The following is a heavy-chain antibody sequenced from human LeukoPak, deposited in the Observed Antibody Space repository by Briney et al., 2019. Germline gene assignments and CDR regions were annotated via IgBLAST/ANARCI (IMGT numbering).Heavy chain of an antibody. J-gene: IGHJ5*02. V-gene: IGHV1-18*01. CDR2: ISAYNGNT. D-gene: IGHD5-12*01. CDR3: ARSSGYDYLTS. CDR1: GYTFTSYG. Sequence: ASVKVPFKASGYTFTSYGISWVRQAPGQGLEWMGWISAYNGNTNYAQKLPARVTMTTDTSTSTAYMELRSLRSDDTAVYYCARSSGYDYLTSWGQGTLVTVSS.